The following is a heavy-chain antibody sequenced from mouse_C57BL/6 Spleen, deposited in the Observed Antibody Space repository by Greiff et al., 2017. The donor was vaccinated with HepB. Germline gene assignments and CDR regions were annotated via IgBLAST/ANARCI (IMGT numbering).Heavy chain of an antibody. Sequence: EVKLLESGPGLVKPSQSLSLTCSVTGYSITSGYYWNWIRQFPGNKLEWMGYISYDGSNNYNPSLKNRISITRDTSKNQFFLKLNSVTTEDTATYYCARDYGNYEGAYWGQGTLVTVSA. V-gene: IGHV3-6*01. CDR2: ISYDGSN. CDR1: GYSITSGYY. J-gene: IGHJ3*01. D-gene: IGHD2-1*01. CDR3: ARDYGNYEGAY.